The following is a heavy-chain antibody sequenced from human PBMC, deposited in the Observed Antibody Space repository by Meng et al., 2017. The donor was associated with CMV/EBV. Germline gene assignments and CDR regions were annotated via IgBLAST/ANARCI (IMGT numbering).Heavy chain of an antibody. CDR1: GGSVSSGSYY. CDR2: IYHSGST. V-gene: IGHV4-61*01. J-gene: IGHJ5*02. CDR3: ARCTNYFDP. D-gene: IGHD4/OR15-4a*01. Sequence: QVQLQESGPGLVKPSETLPLTCSVSGGSVSSGSYYWTWIRQPPGKGLEWIGYIYHSGSTNYNPSLKSRVTISVDASRDQFSLRLSSVTAADTAVYYCARCTNYFDPWGQGTLVTVSS.